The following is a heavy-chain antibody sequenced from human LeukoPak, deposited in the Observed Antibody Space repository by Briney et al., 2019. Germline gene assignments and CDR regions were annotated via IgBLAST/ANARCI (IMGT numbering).Heavy chain of an antibody. CDR3: ARTDIVVVTAIQVYYYGMDV. V-gene: IGHV1-69*04. D-gene: IGHD2-21*02. J-gene: IGHJ6*02. Sequence: SVKVSCKASGGTFSSYAISWVRQAPGQGLEWMGRIIPILGIANYAQKFQGRVTITADKSTSTAYMELSSLRSEDTAVYYCARTDIVVVTAIQVYYYGMDVWGQGTTVTVSS. CDR1: GGTFSSYA. CDR2: IIPILGIA.